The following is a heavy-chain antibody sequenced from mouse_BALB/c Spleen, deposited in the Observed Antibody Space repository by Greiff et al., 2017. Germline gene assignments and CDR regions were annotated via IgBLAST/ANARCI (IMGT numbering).Heavy chain of an antibody. CDR1: GYTFTDYN. Sequence: DVKLQESGPELVKPGASVKISCKASGYTFTDYNMHWVKQSHGKSLEWIGYIYPYNGGTGYNQKFKSKATLTVDNSSSTAYMELRSLTSEDSAVYYCARRGYYDYSWFAYWGQGTLVTVSA. CDR2: IYPYNGGT. D-gene: IGHD2-4*01. V-gene: IGHV1S29*02. J-gene: IGHJ3*01. CDR3: ARRGYYDYSWFAY.